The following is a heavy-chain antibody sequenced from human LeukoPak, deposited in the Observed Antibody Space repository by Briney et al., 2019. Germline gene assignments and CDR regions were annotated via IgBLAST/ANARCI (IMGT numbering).Heavy chain of an antibody. J-gene: IGHJ4*02. CDR2: IYTSGST. CDR3: ARDSDSYGPAFDY. CDR1: GGSISRYY. V-gene: IGHV4-4*07. Sequence: SETLSLTCTVSGGSISRYYWSWIRQPAAKGLEWIGRIYTSGSTNYNPSLKSRVSMSVDTSKNQFSLKLSSVTAEDTAIYYCARDSDSYGPAFDYWGQGTLVTVSS. D-gene: IGHD5-18*01.